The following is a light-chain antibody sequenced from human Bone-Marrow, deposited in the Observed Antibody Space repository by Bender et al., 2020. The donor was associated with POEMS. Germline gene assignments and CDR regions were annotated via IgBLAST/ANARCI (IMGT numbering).Light chain of an antibody. Sequence: QSALTQPASVSGSPGQSITISCSGTSSDVGDYNLVSWYQHHPCKAPKLMIYGVSNRPSGVADRFSASKSGDTASLTISGLQAEDEADYYCCSYAGSSSYVCGTGTEVTVL. CDR1: SSDVGDYNL. CDR3: CSYAGSSSYV. V-gene: IGLV2-14*03. J-gene: IGLJ1*01. CDR2: GVS.